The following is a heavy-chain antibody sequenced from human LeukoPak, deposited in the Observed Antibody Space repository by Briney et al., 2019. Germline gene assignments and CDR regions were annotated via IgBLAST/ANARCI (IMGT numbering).Heavy chain of an antibody. D-gene: IGHD4/OR15-4a*01. CDR3: ARQKGSMVITPFDY. V-gene: IGHV5-51*01. J-gene: IGHJ4*02. CDR2: IYPGDSDT. Sequence: GESLKISCKASGYSFTNYWIGWVRQMPGKGLEWMGIIYPGDSDTRYSPSFQGQVTISADKSISTAYLQWSSLKTSDTAMYYCARQKGSMVITPFDYWGLGTLVTVSS. CDR1: GYSFTNYW.